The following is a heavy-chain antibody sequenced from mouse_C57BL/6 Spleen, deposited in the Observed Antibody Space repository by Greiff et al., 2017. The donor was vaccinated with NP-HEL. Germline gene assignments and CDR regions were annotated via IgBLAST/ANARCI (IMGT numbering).Heavy chain of an antibody. CDR2: IDPSDSYT. Sequence: QVQLQQPGAELVKPGASVKLSCKASGYTFTSYWMQWVKQRPGHGLEWIGEIDPSDSYTNSNPKFKGKATLTVDTSSSTADMQLSSLTSEDSAVYYCARMIRYFDVWGTGTTVTVSS. J-gene: IGHJ1*03. D-gene: IGHD2-4*01. CDR1: GYTFTSYW. V-gene: IGHV1-50*01. CDR3: ARMIRYFDV.